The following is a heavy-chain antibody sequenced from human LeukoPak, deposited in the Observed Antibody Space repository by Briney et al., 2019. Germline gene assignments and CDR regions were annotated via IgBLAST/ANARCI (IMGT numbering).Heavy chain of an antibody. V-gene: IGHV4-39*01. J-gene: IGHJ3*02. Sequence: PSETLSLTCTVSGVSISSSGYYWGWIRQPPGKGLEWIGSIYYSGSTYYNPSLKSRVTIFVDTSKNQFSLKLSSVTAADTAVYYCALGVAEDVLDIWGQGTMVTVSS. CDR1: GVSISSSGYY. CDR3: ALGVAEDVLDI. CDR2: IYYSGST.